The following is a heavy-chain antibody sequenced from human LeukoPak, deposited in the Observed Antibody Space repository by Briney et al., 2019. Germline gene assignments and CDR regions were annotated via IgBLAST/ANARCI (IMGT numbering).Heavy chain of an antibody. CDR2: IYYSGST. J-gene: IGHJ4*02. D-gene: IGHD5-18*01. CDR1: GGSISSSSYY. V-gene: IGHV4-39*07. CDR3: ARGGYTYGIEW. Sequence: SETLSLTCTVSGGSISSSSYYWGWIRQPPGKGLEWIGSIYYSGSTYYNPSLKSRVTISVDTSKNQFSLKLSSVTAADTAVYYCARGGYTYGIEWWGQGTLVTVSS.